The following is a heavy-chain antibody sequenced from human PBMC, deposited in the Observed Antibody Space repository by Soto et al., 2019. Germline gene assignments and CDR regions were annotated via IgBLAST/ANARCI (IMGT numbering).Heavy chain of an antibody. J-gene: IGHJ5*02. V-gene: IGHV1-18*04. D-gene: IGHD1-1*01. CDR2: ISGPSGHT. CDR3: ARDEEGGNSPDVWFHP. Sequence: GSVKVSFKACGYRLGFYGISLVRQAPGQGLEWLGWISGPSGHTKYQHRLQGRVSLTTDTSTSTAYMQLRSLTSDDTAVYYCARDEEGGNSPDVWFHPWGQGTMVTVSS. CDR1: GYRLGFYG.